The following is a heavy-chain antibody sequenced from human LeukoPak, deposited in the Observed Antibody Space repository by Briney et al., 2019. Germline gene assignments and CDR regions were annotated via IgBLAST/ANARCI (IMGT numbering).Heavy chain of an antibody. CDR2: IYTSGST. V-gene: IGHV4-4*07. Sequence: SETLSLTCTVSGGPISSYHWSWLPQPAGKGLEGIGRIYTSGSTNRNPSLKGRVTMSVDTSKNQFSLKLSSVTAADTAVYYCARPPLTGYYKDAFDIWGQGTMVTVSS. CDR3: ARPPLTGYYKDAFDI. J-gene: IGHJ3*02. CDR1: GGPISSYH. D-gene: IGHD3-9*01.